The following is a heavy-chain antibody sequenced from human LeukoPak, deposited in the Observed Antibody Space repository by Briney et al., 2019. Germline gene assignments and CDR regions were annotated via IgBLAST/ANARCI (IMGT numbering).Heavy chain of an antibody. V-gene: IGHV4-31*03. Sequence: SQTLSLTCTVSGGSISSGGYYWSWIRQHPGKGLEWIGYIYYSGSTYYNPSLKSRVTISVDTSKYQFSLKLSSVTAADTAVYYCARGRPERVRGVIITFDYWGQGTLVTVSS. CDR2: IYYSGST. J-gene: IGHJ4*02. CDR1: GGSISSGGYY. CDR3: ARGRPERVRGVIITFDY. D-gene: IGHD3-10*01.